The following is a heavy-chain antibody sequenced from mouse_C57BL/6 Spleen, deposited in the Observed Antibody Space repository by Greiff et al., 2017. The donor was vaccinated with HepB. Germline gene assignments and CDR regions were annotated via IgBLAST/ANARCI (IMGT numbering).Heavy chain of an antibody. J-gene: IGHJ4*01. CDR1: GFNFKNTY. Sequence: VQLKESVAELVRPGASVKLSCTASGFNFKNTYMHWVKQRPEQSLEWIGRIDPANGNTKYAPKFQGKATITADTSSNTAYLQLSSLTSEDTAIYYCARSGNYYAMDYWGQGTSVTVSS. D-gene: IGHD4-1*01. V-gene: IGHV14-3*01. CDR2: IDPANGNT. CDR3: ARSGNYYAMDY.